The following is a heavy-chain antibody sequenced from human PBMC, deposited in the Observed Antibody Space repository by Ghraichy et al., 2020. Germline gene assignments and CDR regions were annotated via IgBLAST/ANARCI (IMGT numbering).Heavy chain of an antibody. CDR3: TTLSMTVTHGGDY. V-gene: IGHV3-15*01. CDR1: GLIFSDAW. J-gene: IGHJ4*01. Sequence: GGSLRLSCAASGLIFSDAWMSWVRQAPGRGLEWVGRIKTRSSGGTTDYAAPVKGRFTISRDDYAKTLYLQMNGLKTDDKGVYFCTTLSMTVTHGGDYWGRGTLVTVSS. CDR2: IKTRSSGGTT. D-gene: IGHD4-17*01.